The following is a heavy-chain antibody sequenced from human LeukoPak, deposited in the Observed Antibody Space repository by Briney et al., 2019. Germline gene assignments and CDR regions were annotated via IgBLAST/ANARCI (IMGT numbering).Heavy chain of an antibody. D-gene: IGHD3-22*01. CDR1: VFTFSRYW. CDR2: IKRDGSEK. Sequence: GGSLRLSCAASVFTFSRYWMSWVRQAPGKGLEWVANIKRDGSEKYYVDSVKGRFTISRDNAKNSLYLQMNSLRAGDTAVYYCARGGWLPDYWGQGTLVTVSS. V-gene: IGHV3-7*01. CDR3: ARGGWLPDY. J-gene: IGHJ4*02.